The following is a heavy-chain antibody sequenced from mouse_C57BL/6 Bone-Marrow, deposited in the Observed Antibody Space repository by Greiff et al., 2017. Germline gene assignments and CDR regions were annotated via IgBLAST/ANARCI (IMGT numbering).Heavy chain of an antibody. D-gene: IGHD4-1*01. CDR1: GFSLTSYG. Sequence: VQLVESGPGLVQPSQSLSITCTVSGFSLTSYGVHWVRQSPGKGLEWLGVIWSGGSTDYNAAFISRLSISKDNSKSQVFFKMNSLQADDTAIYYCARKKGNWDPWFAYWGQGTLVTVSA. CDR2: IWSGGST. CDR3: ARKKGNWDPWFAY. J-gene: IGHJ3*01. V-gene: IGHV2-2*01.